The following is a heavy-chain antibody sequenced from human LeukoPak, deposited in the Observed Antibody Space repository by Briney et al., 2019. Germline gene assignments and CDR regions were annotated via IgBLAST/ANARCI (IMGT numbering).Heavy chain of an antibody. Sequence: PGGSLRLSCAASGFTFSSYEMNWVRQAPGKGLEWVSYISSSGSTIYYADSVKGRFTISRDNAKNSLYLQMHSLRAEDTAVYYCARVSYGDYPGWGQGTLVTVSS. CDR2: ISSSGSTI. D-gene: IGHD4-17*01. CDR1: GFTFSSYE. J-gene: IGHJ4*02. V-gene: IGHV3-48*03. CDR3: ARVSYGDYPG.